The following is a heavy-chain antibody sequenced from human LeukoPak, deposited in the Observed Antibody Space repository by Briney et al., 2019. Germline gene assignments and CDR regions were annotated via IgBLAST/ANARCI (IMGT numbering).Heavy chain of an antibody. CDR1: GGSISSSSYY. V-gene: IGHV4-39*07. D-gene: IGHD4-23*01. J-gene: IGHJ6*02. CDR3: ARGAVVTPRYYYYYGMDV. Sequence: SETLSLTCTVSGGSISSSSYYWGWIRQPPGKGLEWIGSIYYSGSTYYNPSLKSRVTISVDTSKNQFSLKLSSVTAADTAVYYCARGAVVTPRYYYYYGMDVWGQGTTVTVSS. CDR2: IYYSGST.